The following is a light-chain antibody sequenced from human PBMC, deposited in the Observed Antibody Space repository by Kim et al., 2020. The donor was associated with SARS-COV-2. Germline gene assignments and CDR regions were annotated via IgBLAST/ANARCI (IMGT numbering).Light chain of an antibody. CDR1: SSNIGSTY. V-gene: IGLV1-47*01. J-gene: IGLJ1*01. Sequence: QSVLTKPPSASGTPGQGVTISSSGSSSNIGSTYVCSYHQVPATAPKLLICPTNQRPSGVPGQFSDSRSGTSDSLAISGLRSEDEADYYCQSYDSSLSAYNYVFGTGTKVTVL. CDR2: PTN. CDR3: QSYDSSLSAYNYV.